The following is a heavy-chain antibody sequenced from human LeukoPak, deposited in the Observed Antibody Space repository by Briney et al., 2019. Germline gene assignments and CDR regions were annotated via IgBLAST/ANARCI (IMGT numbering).Heavy chain of an antibody. J-gene: IGHJ4*02. CDR2: MNPNSGDA. CDR1: GYTFTSYD. Sequence: ASVKVSCKTSGYTFTSYDINWVRQATGQGLEWMGWMNPNSGDAGYTQKFQGRVTMTRNTSISTAYMELSSLRSEDTAAYYCAREHYDYVWGNHRYIDYWGQGTLVTVSS. D-gene: IGHD3-16*02. V-gene: IGHV1-8*01. CDR3: AREHYDYVWGNHRYIDY.